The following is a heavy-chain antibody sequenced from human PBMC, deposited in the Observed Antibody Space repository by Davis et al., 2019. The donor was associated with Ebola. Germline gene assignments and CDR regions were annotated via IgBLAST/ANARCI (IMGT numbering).Heavy chain of an antibody. CDR3: ASLGYCSSTSCYTRGY. V-gene: IGHV1-69*04. D-gene: IGHD2-2*02. CDR1: GGTFSSYA. J-gene: IGHJ4*02. Sequence: AASVKVSCKASGGTFSSYAISWVRQAPGQGLEWMGRIIPILGIANYAQKFQGRVTITADKSTSTAYMELSSLRSEETAVYYCASLGYCSSTSCYTRGYWGQGTLVTVSS. CDR2: IIPILGIA.